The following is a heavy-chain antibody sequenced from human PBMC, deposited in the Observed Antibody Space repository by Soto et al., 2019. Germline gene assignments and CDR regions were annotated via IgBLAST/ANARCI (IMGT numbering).Heavy chain of an antibody. CDR3: ARGVQPYGSDY. Sequence: VQLVESGGGLVQPGGSLRLSCAASGFTFSSYSMNWVRQAPGKGLEWVSYISSSSSTIYYADSVKGRFTISRDNAKNSLYLQMNSLRAEDMAVYYCARGVQPYGSDYWGQGTLVTVSS. V-gene: IGHV3-48*01. CDR2: ISSSSSTI. CDR1: GFTFSSYS. J-gene: IGHJ4*02. D-gene: IGHD3-10*01.